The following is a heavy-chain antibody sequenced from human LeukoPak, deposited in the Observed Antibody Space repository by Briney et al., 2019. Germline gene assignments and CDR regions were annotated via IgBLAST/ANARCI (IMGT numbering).Heavy chain of an antibody. CDR3: ARATSWYSYGMDV. CDR2: INPNSGGT. V-gene: IGHV1-2*02. Sequence: AASVKVSCKASGYTFTGYYMHWVRQAPGQGLQWMGWINPNSGGTNYAQKFQGRVTITRDTSISTAYMELSRLRSDDTAVYYCARATSWYSYGMDVWGQGTTVTVSS. D-gene: IGHD2-2*01. J-gene: IGHJ6*02. CDR1: GYTFTGYY.